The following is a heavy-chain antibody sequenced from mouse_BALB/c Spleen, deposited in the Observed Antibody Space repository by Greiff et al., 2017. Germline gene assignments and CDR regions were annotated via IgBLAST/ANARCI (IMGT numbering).Heavy chain of an antibody. CDR2: IWSGGST. CDR1: GFSLTSYG. J-gene: IGHJ3*01. D-gene: IGHD2-4*01. Sequence: VQLVESGPGLVQPSQSLSITCTVSGFSLTSYGVHWVRQSPGKGLEWLGVIWSGGSTDYNAAFISRLSISKDNSKSQVFFKMNSLQADDTAIYYCASSTMITTAWFAYWGQGTLVTVSA. CDR3: ASSTMITTAWFAY. V-gene: IGHV2-4-1*01.